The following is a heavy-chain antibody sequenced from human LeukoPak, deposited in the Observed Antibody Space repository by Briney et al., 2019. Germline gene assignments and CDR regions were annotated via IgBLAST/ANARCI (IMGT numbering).Heavy chain of an antibody. V-gene: IGHV1-2*02. Sequence: GASVKVSCKASGYTFTGYYMHWVRQAPGQGLEWMGWINPNSGGTNYAQKFQGRVTMTRDTSINTAYMELSRLRSDDTAVYYCAREEIGNCSSTSCLASRFDYWGQGTLVTVSS. CDR1: GYTFTGYY. CDR2: INPNSGGT. J-gene: IGHJ4*02. CDR3: AREEIGNCSSTSCLASRFDY. D-gene: IGHD2-2*01.